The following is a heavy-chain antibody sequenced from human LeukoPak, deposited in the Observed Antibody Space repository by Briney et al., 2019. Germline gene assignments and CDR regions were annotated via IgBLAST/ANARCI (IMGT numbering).Heavy chain of an antibody. CDR2: ISPSGGSR. D-gene: IGHD5-24*01. Sequence: GASVKVSCKASGYTFTFYHMHWVRQAPGQGLEWMGVISPSGGSRNYVQQFQGRVTMTRDTSTSTVYMELSSLRSEDTAMSYCARDRVEVATILGGVQGDAFDIWGQGTMITVSS. CDR1: GYTFTFYH. CDR3: ARDRVEVATILGGVQGDAFDI. V-gene: IGHV1-46*01. J-gene: IGHJ3*02.